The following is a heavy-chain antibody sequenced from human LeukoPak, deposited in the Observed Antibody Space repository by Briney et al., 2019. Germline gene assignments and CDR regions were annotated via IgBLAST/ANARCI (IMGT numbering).Heavy chain of an antibody. CDR1: GYTFTGYY. J-gene: IGHJ6*02. V-gene: IGHV1-2*02. D-gene: IGHD4-17*01. Sequence: ASVKVSCKASGYTFTGYYMHWVRQAPGQGLEWMGWINPNSGGTSYAQKFQGRVTMTRDTSISTAYMELSRLRSDDTAVYYCASGYGAPYYGMDVWGQGTTVTVSS. CDR3: ASGYGAPYYGMDV. CDR2: INPNSGGT.